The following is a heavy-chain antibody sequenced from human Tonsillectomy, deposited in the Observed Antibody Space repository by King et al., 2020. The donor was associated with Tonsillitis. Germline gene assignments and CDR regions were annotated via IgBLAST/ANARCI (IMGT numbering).Heavy chain of an antibody. CDR3: ARDETVDTAMGIDY. Sequence: VQLVESGGGVVQPGRSLRLSCATSGFTFSSYRMHWVRRAPGTGLEWVAVLSYEGSNKYYADSRKGRFTISRDNSKNTLYLQMNSLRAEDTAVYYCARDETVDTAMGIDYWGQGTLVTVSS. V-gene: IGHV3-30-3*01. CDR1: GFTFSSYR. CDR2: LSYEGSNK. J-gene: IGHJ4*02. D-gene: IGHD5-18*01.